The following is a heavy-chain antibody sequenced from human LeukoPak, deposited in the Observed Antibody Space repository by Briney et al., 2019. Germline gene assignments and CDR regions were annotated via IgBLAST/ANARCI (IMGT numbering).Heavy chain of an antibody. J-gene: IGHJ6*02. CDR3: ARWRAAAPTFYYYYGMDV. V-gene: IGHV4-59*01. CDR1: GGSISSYY. CDR2: IYYSGST. Sequence: SETLSLTCTVSGGSISSYYWSWIRQPPGKGLEWIGYIYYSGSTNYNPSLKSRVTISVDTSKNQFSLKLSSATAADTAVYYCARWRAAAPTFYYYYGMDVWGQGTTVTVSS. D-gene: IGHD6-13*01.